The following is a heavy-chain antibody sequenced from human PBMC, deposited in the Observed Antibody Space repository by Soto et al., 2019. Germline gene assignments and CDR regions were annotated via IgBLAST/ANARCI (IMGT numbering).Heavy chain of an antibody. V-gene: IGHV1-69*13. J-gene: IGHJ6*02. CDR1: GGTFSSYA. D-gene: IGHD1-26*01. CDR2: IIPIFGTA. Sequence: GASVKVSCKASGGTFSSYAISCVRQAPGQGLEWMGGIIPIFGTANYAQKFQGRVTITADESTSTAYMELSSLRSEDTAVYYCARHSGSFLNYYYYYGMDVWVQGTTVTVSS. CDR3: ARHSGSFLNYYYYYGMDV.